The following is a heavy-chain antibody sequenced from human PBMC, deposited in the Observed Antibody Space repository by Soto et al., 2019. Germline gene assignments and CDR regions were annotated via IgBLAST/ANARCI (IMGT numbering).Heavy chain of an antibody. J-gene: IGHJ5*02. Sequence: QVQLVQSGAEVKKPGASVKVSCTASGYTFTHYAIHWVRHAPGQRLEWMGFINAGSGNTKYSQTFQGRLTFTKDTSASTAYMDLSSLRSADTAIYYCARGLAADGAWGQGTQVTVSS. CDR1: GYTFTHYA. D-gene: IGHD6-13*01. CDR2: INAGSGNT. V-gene: IGHV1-3*01. CDR3: ARGLAADGA.